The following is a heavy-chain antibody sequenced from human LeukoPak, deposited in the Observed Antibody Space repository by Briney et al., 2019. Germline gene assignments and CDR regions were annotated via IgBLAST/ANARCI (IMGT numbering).Heavy chain of an antibody. V-gene: IGHV3-21*01. D-gene: IGHD6-6*01. CDR3: ARGGLAYSSSSGY. CDR2: ISSSSSYI. Sequence: KSGGSLRLSCAASGFTFSSYRMNWVRQAPGKGLEWVSSISSSSSYIYYADSVKGRFTISRDNAKNSLYLQMNSLRAEDTAVYYCARGGLAYSSSSGYWGQGTLVTVSS. J-gene: IGHJ4*02. CDR1: GFTFSSYR.